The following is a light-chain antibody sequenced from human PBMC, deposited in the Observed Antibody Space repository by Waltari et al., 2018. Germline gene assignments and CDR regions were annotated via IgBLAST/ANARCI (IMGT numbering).Light chain of an antibody. V-gene: IGLV1-47*01. Sequence: QSVLTQPPSASGAPGQRVTISCSGTSPNIGRTYLYWYHPLPGTAPKLLIYKNNQRPSGVPDRFSGAKSGTSASLAISGLRSEDEADYYCAAWDDSPSGRVFGGGTKLTVL. CDR2: KNN. CDR1: SPNIGRTY. CDR3: AAWDDSPSGRV. J-gene: IGLJ3*02.